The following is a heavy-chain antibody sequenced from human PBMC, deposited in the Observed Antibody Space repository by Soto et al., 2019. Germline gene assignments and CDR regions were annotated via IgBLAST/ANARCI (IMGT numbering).Heavy chain of an antibody. CDR2: TSAYNGNT. Sequence: RQAPGQGLEWMGWTSAYNGNTNYAQKLQGRVTMTTDTSTSPAYIELRSLRSADTAVYYCPRGLDNWFDPWGQGTLVTVSS. V-gene: IGHV1-18*01. CDR3: PRGLDNWFDP. J-gene: IGHJ5*02.